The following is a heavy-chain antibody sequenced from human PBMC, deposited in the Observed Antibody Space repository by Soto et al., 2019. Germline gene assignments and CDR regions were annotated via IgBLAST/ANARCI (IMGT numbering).Heavy chain of an antibody. V-gene: IGHV4-39*01. CDR3: ARHSDYYGSGSYYNPWDY. CDR2: IYYSGST. Sequence: QLQLQESGPGLVKPSETLSLTCTVSGGSISSSSYYWGWIRQPPGKGLEWIGSIYYSGSTYYNPSLKSRVTISVDTSKNQFSLKLSSVTAADTAVYYCARHSDYYGSGSYYNPWDYWGQGTLVTVSS. D-gene: IGHD3-10*01. J-gene: IGHJ4*02. CDR1: GGSISSSSYY.